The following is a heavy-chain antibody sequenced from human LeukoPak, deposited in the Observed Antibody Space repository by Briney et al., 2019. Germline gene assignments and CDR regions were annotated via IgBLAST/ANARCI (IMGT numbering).Heavy chain of an antibody. J-gene: IGHJ4*02. CDR3: GRKSYYDTRGKYPDY. D-gene: IGHD3-22*01. V-gene: IGHV4-30-4*01. Sequence: PSQTLSLTCSVSGGSISSGDHYWSWIRQPPGKGLEWIGYIYSSGSTNYNPSLKSRLTISVDTSKNQFSLRLSSVTAADTAVYYCGRKSYYDTRGKYPDYWGQGTLVTVSS. CDR1: GGSISSGDHY. CDR2: IYSSGST.